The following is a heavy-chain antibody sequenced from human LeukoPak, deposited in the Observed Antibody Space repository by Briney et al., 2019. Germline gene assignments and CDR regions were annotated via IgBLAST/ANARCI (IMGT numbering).Heavy chain of an antibody. D-gene: IGHD6-13*01. CDR3: AKGVSSSWYFPHYYGMDV. CDR2: IYTSGST. CDR1: GGSISSYY. Sequence: SETLSLTSTVPGGSISSYYWSWIRQPAGKGLEWIGRIYTSGSTNYNPSLKSRVTMSVDTSKNQFSLKLSSVTAADTAVYYCAKGVSSSWYFPHYYGMDVWGQGTTVTVSS. J-gene: IGHJ6*02. V-gene: IGHV4-4*07.